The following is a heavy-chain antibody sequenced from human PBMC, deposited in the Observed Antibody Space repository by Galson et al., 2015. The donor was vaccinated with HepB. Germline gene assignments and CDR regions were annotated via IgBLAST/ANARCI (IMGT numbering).Heavy chain of an antibody. CDR3: ARDAKGGIVVVPAATPNWYFDL. Sequence: SVKVSCKASGGTFSSYTISWVRQAPGQGLEWMGRIIPILGIANYAQKFQGRVTITADKSTSTAYMELSSLRSEDTAVYYCARDAKGGIVVVPAATPNWYFDLWGRGTLVTVSS. D-gene: IGHD2-2*01. V-gene: IGHV1-69*04. J-gene: IGHJ2*01. CDR2: IIPILGIA. CDR1: GGTFSSYT.